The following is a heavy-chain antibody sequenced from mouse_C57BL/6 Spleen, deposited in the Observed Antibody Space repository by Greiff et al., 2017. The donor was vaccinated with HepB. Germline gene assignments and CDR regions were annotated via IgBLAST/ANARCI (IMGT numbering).Heavy chain of an antibody. J-gene: IGHJ2*01. CDR1: GYAFTNYL. CDR2: INPGSGGT. V-gene: IGHV1-54*01. CDR3: ARGYFDY. Sequence: VQLQESGAELVRPGTSVKVSCKASGYAFTNYLIEWVKQRPGQGLEWIGVINPGSGGTNYNEKFKGKATLTADKSSSTAYMQLSSLTSEDSAVYFCARGYFDYWGQGTTLTVSS.